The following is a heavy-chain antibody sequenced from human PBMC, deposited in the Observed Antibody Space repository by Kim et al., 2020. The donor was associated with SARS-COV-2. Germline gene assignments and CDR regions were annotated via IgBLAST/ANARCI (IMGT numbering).Heavy chain of an antibody. CDR1: GFTFSSYS. V-gene: IGHV3-21*01. Sequence: GGSLRLSCAASGFTFSSYSMNWVRQAPGKGLEWVSSISSSSSYIYYADSVKGRFTISRDNAKNSLYLQMNSLRAEDTAVYYCARDNVLVVVVAARVQSYYGMDVWGQGTTVTVSS. D-gene: IGHD2-15*01. CDR2: ISSSSSYI. J-gene: IGHJ6*02. CDR3: ARDNVLVVVVAARVQSYYGMDV.